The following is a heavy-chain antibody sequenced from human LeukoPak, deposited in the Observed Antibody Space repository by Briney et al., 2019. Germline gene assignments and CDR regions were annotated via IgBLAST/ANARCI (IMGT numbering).Heavy chain of an antibody. Sequence: PGGSLRLSCAASGFTFSSYGMHWVRQAPGKGLEWVAAISYDGSNKYYADSVKGRFTISRDNSKNTLYLQMNSLRAEDTAVYYCATQKYYYYYMDVWGKGTTVTVSS. CDR2: ISYDGSNK. V-gene: IGHV3-30*03. CDR3: ATQKYYYYYMDV. J-gene: IGHJ6*03. CDR1: GFTFSSYG.